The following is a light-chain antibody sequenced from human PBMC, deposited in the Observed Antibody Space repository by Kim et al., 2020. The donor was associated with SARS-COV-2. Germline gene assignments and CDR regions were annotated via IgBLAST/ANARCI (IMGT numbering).Light chain of an antibody. J-gene: IGLJ2*01. CDR1: KLGDKY. Sequence: SYELTQPPSVSVSPGQTASITCSGDKLGDKYACWYQQKPGQSPVLVIYQDSKRPSGIPERFSGSNSGNTATLTISGTQAMDEADYYSQAWDSRVFGGGT. CDR3: QAWDSRV. V-gene: IGLV3-1*01. CDR2: QDS.